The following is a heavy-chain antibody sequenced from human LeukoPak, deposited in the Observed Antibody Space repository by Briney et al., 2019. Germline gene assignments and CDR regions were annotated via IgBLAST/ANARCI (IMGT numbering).Heavy chain of an antibody. V-gene: IGHV3-7*05. CDR2: IKEDGSEE. Sequence: GGSLRLSCAASGFTFSSHWMNWVRQAPGKGLEWVANIKEDGSEEYYVDSVKGRFTISRDNAKNSLCLQMNSLRAEDTAIYYCVGSGGYWGQGTLVTVSS. D-gene: IGHD1-26*01. CDR1: GFTFSSHW. J-gene: IGHJ4*02. CDR3: VGSGGY.